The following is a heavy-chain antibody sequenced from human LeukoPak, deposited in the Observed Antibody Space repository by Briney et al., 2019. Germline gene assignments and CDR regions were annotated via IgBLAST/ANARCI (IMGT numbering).Heavy chain of an antibody. J-gene: IGHJ4*02. V-gene: IGHV3-7*01. D-gene: IGHD1-26*01. Sequence: GGSLRLSCAASGFSFSTFWMGWVRQAPGKGLDWVANINQDEGEIYYADSVRGRFTISRDNAKNSLFLQMNSLRVEDTALYYCARLAVVGATVCFDFWGQGTLVTVSS. CDR2: INQDEGEI. CDR1: GFSFSTFW. CDR3: ARLAVVGATVCFDF.